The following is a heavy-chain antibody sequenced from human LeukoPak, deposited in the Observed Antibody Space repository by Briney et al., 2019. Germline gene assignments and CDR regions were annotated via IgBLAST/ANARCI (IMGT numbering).Heavy chain of an antibody. J-gene: IGHJ4*02. D-gene: IGHD2-2*01. Sequence: GRSLRLSCAASGFTFSNYWMSWVRQGPGEGLEWVANINQRGSEKYYVDSVKGRFTISRDNAKNSLDLQMNSLRVEDTAIYYCARLVVPPGNRGWYYEYWGQGTLVTVSS. V-gene: IGHV3-7*03. CDR1: GFTFSNYW. CDR2: INQRGSEK. CDR3: ARLVVPPGNRGWYYEY.